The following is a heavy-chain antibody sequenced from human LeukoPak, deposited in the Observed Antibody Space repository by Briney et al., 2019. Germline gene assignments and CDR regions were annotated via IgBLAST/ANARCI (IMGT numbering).Heavy chain of an antibody. CDR3: ARTSSPAYSGYDYPFDY. CDR2: IYPGDSDT. J-gene: IGHJ4*02. Sequence: GESLKISCKGSGYSFTSYWIGWVRQMPGKGLEWMGIIYPGDSDTRYSPSFQGQVTISADKSISTAYLQWSSLKASDTAMYYCARTSSPAYSGYDYPFDYWGQGTLVTVSS. D-gene: IGHD5-12*01. CDR1: GYSFTSYW. V-gene: IGHV5-51*01.